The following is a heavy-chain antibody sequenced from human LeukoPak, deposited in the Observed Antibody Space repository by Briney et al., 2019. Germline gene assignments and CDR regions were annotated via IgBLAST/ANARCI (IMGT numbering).Heavy chain of an antibody. V-gene: IGHV3-21*01. CDR3: ARDEVATISDY. J-gene: IGHJ4*02. CDR1: GFTFSNYN. D-gene: IGHD5-12*01. Sequence: GGSLRLSYAASGFTFSNYNMNWVRQAPGKGLEWVSSISGSGNYIYYADSVKGRFTISRDNAKNSLFLEMNSLRVEDTAVYYCARDEVATISDYWGQGALVTVSS. CDR2: ISGSGNYI.